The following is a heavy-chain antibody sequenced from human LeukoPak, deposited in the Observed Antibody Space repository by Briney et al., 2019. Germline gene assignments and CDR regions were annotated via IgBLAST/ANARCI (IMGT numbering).Heavy chain of an antibody. CDR2: IYYSGST. CDR1: GFTFSSYS. J-gene: IGHJ4*02. CDR3: ARHPRYSSSWYDPFDY. V-gene: IGHV4-39*01. D-gene: IGHD6-13*01. Sequence: GALRLSCAASGFTFSSYSMNWIRQPPGKGLEWIGSIYYSGSTYYNPSLKGRVTISVDTSKKQFSLKLSSVTAADTAVYYCARHPRYSSSWYDPFDYWGQGTLVTVSS.